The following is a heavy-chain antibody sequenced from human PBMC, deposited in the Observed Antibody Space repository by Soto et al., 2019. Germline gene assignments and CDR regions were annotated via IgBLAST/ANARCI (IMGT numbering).Heavy chain of an antibody. J-gene: IGHJ6*02. Sequence: PSETLSLTCAVSGGSISSSNWWSWVRQPPGKGLEWIGEIYHSGSTNYNPSLKSRVTISVDKSKNQFSLKLSSVTAADTAVYYCASFDYDFLSGYHYSYYGIDVWGQGTTVTSP. CDR1: GGSISSSNW. CDR3: ASFDYDFLSGYHYSYYGIDV. CDR2: IYHSGST. V-gene: IGHV4-4*02. D-gene: IGHD3-3*01.